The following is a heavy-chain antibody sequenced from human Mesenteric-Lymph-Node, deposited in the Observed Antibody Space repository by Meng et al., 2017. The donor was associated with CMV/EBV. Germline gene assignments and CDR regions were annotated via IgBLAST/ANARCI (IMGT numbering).Heavy chain of an antibody. J-gene: IGHJ4*02. CDR2: ISGYMYDT. CDR1: GYRFTSYG. D-gene: IGHD3-10*01. CDR3: ARLYFGYSGVLPSYYFDF. V-gene: IGHV1-18*01. Sequence: ASVKVSCKASGYRFTSYGVSWLRQAPGQGLEWRGWISGYMYDTTYAQKFQGRVVITTDITTSTNYMEFVSLESDDTAVYYCARLYFGYSGVLPSYYFDFWGQGTLVTVSS.